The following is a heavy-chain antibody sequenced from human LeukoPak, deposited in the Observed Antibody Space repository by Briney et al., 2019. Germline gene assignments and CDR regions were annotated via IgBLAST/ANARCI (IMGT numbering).Heavy chain of an antibody. CDR3: ARDRGNSDPGDWFDS. CDR1: GFTFSDYY. CDR2: ISGSGSTV. D-gene: IGHD4-23*01. V-gene: IGHV3-11*01. Sequence: GGSLRLSCSASGFTFSDYYMSWIRQAPGKGLEWVSYISGSGSTVYYAASVRGRFTISRDNAKNSLFLQMNSLRAEDTAVYYCARDRGNSDPGDWFDSWGQGTLVTVSS. J-gene: IGHJ5*01.